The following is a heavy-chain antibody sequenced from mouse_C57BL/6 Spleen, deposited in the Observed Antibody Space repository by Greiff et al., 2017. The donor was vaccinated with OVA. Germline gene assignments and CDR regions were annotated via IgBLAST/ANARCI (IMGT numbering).Heavy chain of an antibody. CDR2: ILPGSGST. V-gene: IGHV1-9*01. CDR3: ARPPTMVPHYFDS. J-gene: IGHJ2*01. D-gene: IGHD2-10*01. Sequence: VQLQQSGAELMKPGASVKLSCKATGYTFTGYWIEWVKQRPGHGLEWIGEILPGSGSTNYNEKFKGKATFTADTSSNTAYMQLSRLTTEDSAISYCARPPTMVPHYFDSGGQGTTLTLSP. CDR1: GYTFTGYW.